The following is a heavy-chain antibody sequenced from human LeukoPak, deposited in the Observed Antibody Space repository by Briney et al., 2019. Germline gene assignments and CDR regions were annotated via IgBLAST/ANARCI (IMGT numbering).Heavy chain of an antibody. CDR2: IYTSGST. D-gene: IGHD1-26*01. J-gene: IGHJ4*02. V-gene: IGHV4-61*02. CDR1: GGSISSGTYY. CDR3: ARDFAGGPFDY. Sequence: SQTLSLTCTVSGGSISSGTYYWSWIRQPAGKGLEWIGRIYTSGSTNYNPSLKSRVTISVDKSKNQFSLKLSSVTAADTAVYYCARDFAGGPFDYWGQGTLVTVSS.